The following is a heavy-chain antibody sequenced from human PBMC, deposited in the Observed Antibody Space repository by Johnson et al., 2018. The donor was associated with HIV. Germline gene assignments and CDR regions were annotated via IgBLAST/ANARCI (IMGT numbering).Heavy chain of an antibody. CDR1: GFTFDDYA. V-gene: IGHV3-9*01. J-gene: IGHJ3*02. D-gene: IGHD6-19*01. CDR3: AKDKASATHYRSSGWYGGTFDI. CDR2: ISWNSGII. Sequence: VQLVESGGGLVQPGRSLRLSCAASGFTFDDYAIHWVRQAPGKGLDWVSGISWNSGIIGYADSVKGRFTISRDNAKNSLYLQMNSLRAEDTALYYCAKDKASATHYRSSGWYGGTFDIWGQGTMVTVSS.